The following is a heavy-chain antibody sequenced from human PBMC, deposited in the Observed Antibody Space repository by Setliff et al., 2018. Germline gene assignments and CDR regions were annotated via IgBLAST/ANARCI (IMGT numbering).Heavy chain of an antibody. J-gene: IGHJ3*02. Sequence: PSETLSLTCTASGGSIGSNNFYWTWIRQSPGKGLEWIGAGYFSGGTYYNPSLKSRLTISVDTSRSPFSLRLNSLSAADTAVYYCATMVAREHAFDIWGRGTMVTV. V-gene: IGHV4-39*02. CDR1: GGSIGSNNFY. CDR3: ATMVAREHAFDI. D-gene: IGHD3-10*01. CDR2: GYFSGGT.